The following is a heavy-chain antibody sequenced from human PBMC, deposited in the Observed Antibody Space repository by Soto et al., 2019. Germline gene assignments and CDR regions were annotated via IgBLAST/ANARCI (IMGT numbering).Heavy chain of an antibody. D-gene: IGHD3-3*01. CDR1: GYAFTSYG. Sequence: QVHLVQSGAEVKKPGASVKVSCKGSGYAFTSYGITWVRQAPGQGLEWMGWCNANSGNTIYVQKLQGRVTVTRNTSISTAYMELRSLRSDDTVVYYCAREKSGYYDYWGQGTLVTVSS. CDR2: CNANSGNT. V-gene: IGHV1-18*01. J-gene: IGHJ4*02. CDR3: AREKSGYYDY.